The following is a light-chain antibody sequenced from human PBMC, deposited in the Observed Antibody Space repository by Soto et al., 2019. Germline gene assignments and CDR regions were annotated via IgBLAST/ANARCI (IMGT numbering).Light chain of an antibody. CDR1: SSDVGGYNY. CDR2: EVS. CDR3: SPYTSGRTPEV. J-gene: IGLJ2*01. V-gene: IGLV2-14*01. Sequence: QSALTQPASVSGSPGQSITISCTGTSSDVGGYNYVSWYQQHPGKAPKLMIYEVSNRPSGVSNGFSGSKSGNTASLTISGLQAEDEADYYCSPYTSGRTPEVFGGGTKVTAL.